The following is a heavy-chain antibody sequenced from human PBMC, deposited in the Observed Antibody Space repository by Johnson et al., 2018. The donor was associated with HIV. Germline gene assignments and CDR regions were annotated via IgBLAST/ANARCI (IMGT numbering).Heavy chain of an antibody. D-gene: IGHD2-21*01. CDR3: ATDVGCGCDCGSHAFDI. Sequence: VQLVESGGGLVQPGGSLRLSCAASGFTFDDYAMHWVRQAPGKGLGWVACISWNSGSICYADSVKGRFTISRDNSKNSLYLQMNSLRAEDTALFYCATDVGCGCDCGSHAFDIWGQGTMVTVSS. V-gene: IGHV3-9*01. CDR1: GFTFDDYA. J-gene: IGHJ3*02. CDR2: ISWNSGSI.